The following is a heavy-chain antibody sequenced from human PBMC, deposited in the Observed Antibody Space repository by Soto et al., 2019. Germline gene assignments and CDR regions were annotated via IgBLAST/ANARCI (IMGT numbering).Heavy chain of an antibody. CDR1: GGTFNTYT. CDR2: IVPMYDSV. D-gene: IGHD1-26*01. V-gene: IGHV1-69*06. J-gene: IGHJ4*02. Sequence: QVQLVQSGAEVKKPGASVKVSCEASGGTFNTYTINWVRQAPGRGLEWVGQIVPMYDSVNYAENFQGRVTINADKSTRTADMELTSLRSEDTALYFCASWRSYSGSYCFDYWGQGTLVTVSS. CDR3: ASWRSYSGSYCFDY.